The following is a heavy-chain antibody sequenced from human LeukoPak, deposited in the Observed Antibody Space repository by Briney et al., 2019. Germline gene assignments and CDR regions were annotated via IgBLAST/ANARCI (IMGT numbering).Heavy chain of an antibody. V-gene: IGHV3-21*01. D-gene: IGHD5-18*01. CDR2: ISSNSRFK. CDR1: GFTFTDYT. J-gene: IGHJ6*02. CDR3: ARGGAQLWLINYYYYGMDV. Sequence: GGSLRLSCAASGFTFTDYTMNWVRQAPGKGLEWVSVISSNSRFKDYADSIKGRFTISRDNAKNSLYLQMNSLRAEDTAVYYCARGGAQLWLINYYYYGMDVWGQGTTVTVSS.